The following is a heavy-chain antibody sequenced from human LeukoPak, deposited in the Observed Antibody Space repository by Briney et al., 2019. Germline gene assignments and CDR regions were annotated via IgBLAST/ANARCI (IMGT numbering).Heavy chain of an antibody. Sequence: GALRLSCAASGFTVSSNYMSWVRQAPGQGLEWVSVIYSGGSTYYADSVKGRFTISRDNSKNTLYLQMNSLRAEDTAVYYCARTRGYSYVYWGPGTLVTVSS. D-gene: IGHD5-18*01. CDR2: IYSGGST. V-gene: IGHV3-66*01. CDR3: ARTRGYSYVY. CDR1: GFTVSSNY. J-gene: IGHJ4*02.